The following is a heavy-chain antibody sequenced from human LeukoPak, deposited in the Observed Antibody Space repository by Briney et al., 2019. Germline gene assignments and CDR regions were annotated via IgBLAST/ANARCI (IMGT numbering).Heavy chain of an antibody. CDR3: AKDLRLSVGTSPFDY. V-gene: IGHV3-23*01. J-gene: IGHJ4*02. CDR2: FSNSGET. D-gene: IGHD4-23*01. Sequence: GGSLRLSCAASGFTFSTYAMAWVRQAPGKGLEWVSAFSNSGETHYADSVKGRFTISRDNSKNTLYLQMNSLRADDTALYYCAKDLRLSVGTSPFDYWGQGALVTVSS. CDR1: GFTFSTYA.